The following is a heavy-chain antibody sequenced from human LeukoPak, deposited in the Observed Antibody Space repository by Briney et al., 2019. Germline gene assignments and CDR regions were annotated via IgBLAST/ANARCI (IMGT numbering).Heavy chain of an antibody. CDR3: ARVEVGYSGYGYYYYAMDV. V-gene: IGHV4-30-4*01. J-gene: IGHJ6*02. CDR1: GGSISSGDYY. Sequence: PSETLSLTCTVSGGSISSGDYYWSWIRQPPGKGLDWIGYIYYIGSTYYSPSLKSRVTISIDTSKNQFSLKLSSVTAADTAVYYCARVEVGYSGYGYYYYAMDVWGQGTTATVSS. CDR2: IYYIGST. D-gene: IGHD5-12*01.